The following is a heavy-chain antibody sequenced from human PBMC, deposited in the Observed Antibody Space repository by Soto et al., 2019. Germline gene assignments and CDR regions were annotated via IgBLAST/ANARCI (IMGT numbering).Heavy chain of an antibody. V-gene: IGHV1-18*01. J-gene: IGHJ4*02. CDR1: GYTFTSYG. CDR3: ARGTTMETGNY. CDR2: ISAYNGNT. Sequence: QVQLVQSGAEVKKPGASVKVSCKASGYTFTSYGISWVRQAPGQGLEWMGWISAYNGNTNYAQKFQGRVTMTPDTSTSTADMGLRSLRSDDTAGYYCARGTTMETGNYWGQGTLVTVSS. D-gene: IGHD4-17*01.